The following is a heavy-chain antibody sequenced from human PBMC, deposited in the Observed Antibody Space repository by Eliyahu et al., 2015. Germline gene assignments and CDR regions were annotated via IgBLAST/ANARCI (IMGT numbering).Heavy chain of an antibody. CDR2: MNPNSGNT. J-gene: IGHJ4*02. Sequence: QVQLVQSGAEVKKPGASVKVSCKASGSTXTXYDXNWVRQAXGQGLEWXGWMNPNSGNTGYAQKFQGRVTMTRNTSISTAYMELSSLRSEDTAVYYCARDRRGGRILTGYYNVWDYWGQGTLVTVSS. CDR3: ARDRRGGRILTGYYNVWDY. CDR1: GSTXTXYD. V-gene: IGHV1-8*01. D-gene: IGHD3-9*01.